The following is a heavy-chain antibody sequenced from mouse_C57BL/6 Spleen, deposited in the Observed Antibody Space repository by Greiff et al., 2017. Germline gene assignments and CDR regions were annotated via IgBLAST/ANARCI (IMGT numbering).Heavy chain of an antibody. CDR2: IWRGGST. CDR3: AKNGGRGYYAMDY. CDR1: GFSLTSYG. Sequence: VMLVESGPGLVQPSQSLSITCTVSGFSLTSYGVHWVRQSPGKGLEWLGVIWRGGSTDYNAAFMSRLSITKDNSKSQVFFKMNSLQADDTAIYYCAKNGGRGYYAMDYWGQGTSVTVSS. J-gene: IGHJ4*01. V-gene: IGHV2-5*01. D-gene: IGHD1-1*01.